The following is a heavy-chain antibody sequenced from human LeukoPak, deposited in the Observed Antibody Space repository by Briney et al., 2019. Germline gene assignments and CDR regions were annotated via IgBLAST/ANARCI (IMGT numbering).Heavy chain of an antibody. Sequence: EASVRVSCKAYGYNFATSGIGWVRQAPGQGLEWLGWISGYNGNTKSAPKLQGRVTMTTDTSTGTAYLELGSLRVDDTAIYYCARDLGPYTGSYYSYYHYMDVWGEGTSVTVSS. CDR1: GYNFATSG. V-gene: IGHV1-18*01. D-gene: IGHD1-26*01. CDR3: ARDLGPYTGSYYSYYHYMDV. CDR2: ISGYNGNT. J-gene: IGHJ6*03.